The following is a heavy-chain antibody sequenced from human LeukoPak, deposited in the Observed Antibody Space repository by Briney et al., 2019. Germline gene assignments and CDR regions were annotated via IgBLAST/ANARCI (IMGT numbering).Heavy chain of an antibody. CDR2: IHYRGST. Sequence: SETLSLTCTVSGGSISSYYWSWTRQPPGKGLEWIGYIHYRGSTNYNPSLKSRVTISVDTSKNQFSLKLRSVTAADTAVYYCATTADCGGGSCYSSRFDPWGQGTLVTVSS. CDR3: ATTADCGGGSCYSSRFDP. J-gene: IGHJ5*02. V-gene: IGHV4-59*01. D-gene: IGHD2-15*01. CDR1: GGSISSYY.